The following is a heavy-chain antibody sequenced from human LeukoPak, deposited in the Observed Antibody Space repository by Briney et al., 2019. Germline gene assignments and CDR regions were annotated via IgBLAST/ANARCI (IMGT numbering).Heavy chain of an antibody. J-gene: IGHJ4*02. Sequence: PSETLSLTCAVPGGSISSGSYYWSWIRQPAGKGLEWLGRIYTSGSTTYNPSLKIRVTLSVDTSKNQFSLKLSSVTAADTAVYYCARGPSPDYYDSSGYYYFDYWGQGTLVTVSS. CDR1: GGSISSGSYY. D-gene: IGHD3-22*01. V-gene: IGHV4-61*02. CDR2: IYTSGST. CDR3: ARGPSPDYYDSSGYYYFDY.